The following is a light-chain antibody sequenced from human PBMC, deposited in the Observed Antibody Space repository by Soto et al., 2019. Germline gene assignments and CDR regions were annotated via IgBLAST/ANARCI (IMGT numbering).Light chain of an antibody. V-gene: IGKV3-20*01. CDR3: QQYGSSGT. CDR1: QSVSSSY. Sequence: EIVLTQSRGTVSLSPGEGATVSCRASQSVSSSYLAWYQQKPGQAPRLLIYGASSRATGIPDRFSGSGSGTDFTLTISRLEPEDFAVYYCQQYGSSGTFAQGTKVDIK. J-gene: IGKJ1*01. CDR2: GAS.